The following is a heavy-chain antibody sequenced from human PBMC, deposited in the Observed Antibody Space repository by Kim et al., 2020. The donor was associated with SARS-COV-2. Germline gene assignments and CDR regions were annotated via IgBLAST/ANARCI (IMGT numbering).Heavy chain of an antibody. J-gene: IGHJ4*02. CDR1: GFTFTNYW. V-gene: IGHV3-7*01. Sequence: GGSLRLSCAASGFTFTNYWMTWVRQAPGKGLEWVATIKEDESEKYYTKSLEGRFTISRDNARTSLYLHLNSLRAEDTAVYYCARARIDYWGQGTLVPV. CDR2: IKEDESEK. CDR3: ARARIDY.